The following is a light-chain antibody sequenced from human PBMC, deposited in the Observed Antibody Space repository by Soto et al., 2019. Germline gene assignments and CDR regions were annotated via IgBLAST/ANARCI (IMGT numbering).Light chain of an antibody. CDR2: EVS. CDR1: SSDVGRYNY. Sequence: QSALTQPASVSGSPGQSITISCTGTSSDVGRYNYVSWYQQHPGKAPKLIIYEVSDRPSGVSNRFSGSKSGNTASLTISGLQAEDEADYYCTSYTSIYTLHVLFGGGTKLTVL. J-gene: IGLJ2*01. V-gene: IGLV2-14*01. CDR3: TSYTSIYTLHVL.